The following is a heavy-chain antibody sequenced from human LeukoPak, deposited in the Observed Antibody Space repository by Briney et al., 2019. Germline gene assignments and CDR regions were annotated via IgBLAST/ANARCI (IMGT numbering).Heavy chain of an antibody. J-gene: IGHJ4*02. CDR3: AREERPIAALGRGALDY. Sequence: GASVKVSCKASGYTFTGYYMHWVRQAPGQGLEWMGRINPNSGGTNYAQKFQGRVTMTRDTSISTAYMELSRLRSDDTAVYYCAREERPIAALGRGALDYWGQGTLVTVSS. CDR2: INPNSGGT. CDR1: GYTFTGYY. D-gene: IGHD6-13*01. V-gene: IGHV1-2*06.